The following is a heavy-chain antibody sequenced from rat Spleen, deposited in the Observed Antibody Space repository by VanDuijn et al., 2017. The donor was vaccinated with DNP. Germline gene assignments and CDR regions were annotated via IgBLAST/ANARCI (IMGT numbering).Heavy chain of an antibody. J-gene: IGHJ4*01. D-gene: IGHD1-7*01. CDR2: IQSGGST. Sequence: QVQLKESGPCLVQPSQTLSLTCTVSGFSFTDFSVHCVRQPPGKGLEGMGRIQSGGSTDYNSALKSRLSISRDTSKSQVFLKMNSLQTDDTAIYYCTRESWGYVMDAWGQGASVTVSS. V-gene: IGHV2-19*01. CDR1: GFSFTDFS. CDR3: TRESWGYVMDA.